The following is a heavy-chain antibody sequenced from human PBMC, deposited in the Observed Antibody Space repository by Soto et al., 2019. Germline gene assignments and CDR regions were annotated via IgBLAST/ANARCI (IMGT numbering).Heavy chain of an antibody. D-gene: IGHD5-18*01. V-gene: IGHV4-30-4*01. Sequence: QVQLQESGPGLVKPSQTLSLTCTVSGDSIFGGDYYWSWIRQPPGKGLQWVGSIYYSWSTYYNPSLKTRLAISVETSQNQFSLKLSSVTAAEPAVYFCARDVDSTILKPNDAFGIWGQGTIVTVSS. J-gene: IGHJ3*02. CDR2: IYYSWST. CDR3: ARDVDSTILKPNDAFGI. CDR1: GDSIFGGDYY.